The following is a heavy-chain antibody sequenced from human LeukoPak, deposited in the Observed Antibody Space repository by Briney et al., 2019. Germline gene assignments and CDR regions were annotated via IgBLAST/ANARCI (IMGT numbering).Heavy chain of an antibody. V-gene: IGHV3-7*01. CDR3: ARGYMVRGVIIPF. Sequence: GGSLRLSCAASGFTFSSYWMSWVRQAPGKGLEWVANIKQDESEKYYVDSVKGRFTISRDNAKNSLYLQMNSLRAEDTAVYYCARGYMVRGVIIPFWGQGTLVTVSS. CDR2: IKQDESEK. J-gene: IGHJ4*02. CDR1: GFTFSSYW. D-gene: IGHD3-10*01.